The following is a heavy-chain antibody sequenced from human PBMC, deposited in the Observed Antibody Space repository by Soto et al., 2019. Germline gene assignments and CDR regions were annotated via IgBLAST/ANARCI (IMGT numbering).Heavy chain of an antibody. CDR2: IYHSGST. CDR3: ARADCSGGSCYYFDY. J-gene: IGHJ4*02. Sequence: SETLSLTCAVSGGSISSGGYSWSWIRQPPGKGLEWIGYIYHSGSTYYNPSLKSRVTISVDRSKNQFSLKLSSVTAADTAVYYRARADCSGGSCYYFDYWAQGTLVTVSS. V-gene: IGHV4-30-2*01. D-gene: IGHD2-15*01. CDR1: GGSISSGGYS.